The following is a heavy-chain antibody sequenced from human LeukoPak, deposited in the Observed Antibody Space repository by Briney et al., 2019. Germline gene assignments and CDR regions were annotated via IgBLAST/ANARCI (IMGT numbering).Heavy chain of an antibody. CDR2: INPNSGGT. J-gene: IGHJ6*03. CDR1: GYTFTGYY. Sequence: ASVKVSCKASGYTFTGYYMHWVRQAPGQGLEWMGWINPNSGGTNYAQKFQGRVTMTRDTSISTDYMELSRLRSDDTAVYYCARDVPVVVPAATSYYYYMDVWGKGTTVTVSS. D-gene: IGHD2-2*01. V-gene: IGHV1-2*02. CDR3: ARDVPVVVPAATSYYYYMDV.